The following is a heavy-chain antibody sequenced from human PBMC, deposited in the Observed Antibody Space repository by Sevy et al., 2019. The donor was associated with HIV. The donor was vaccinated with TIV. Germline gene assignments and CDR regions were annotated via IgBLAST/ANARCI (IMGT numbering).Heavy chain of an antibody. V-gene: IGHV3-30*04. Sequence: GGSLRLSCAASGFTFSSYAMHWVRQAPGKGLGWVAVITYGGSNKYNADSVKGRFTNSRDNSKNTLFLQMNSLRAEDTAVDYCARDHYDFWSGYYSCMDVWGQGTTVTVSS. J-gene: IGHJ6*02. CDR1: GFTFSSYA. CDR3: ARDHYDFWSGYYSCMDV. D-gene: IGHD3-3*01. CDR2: ITYGGSNK.